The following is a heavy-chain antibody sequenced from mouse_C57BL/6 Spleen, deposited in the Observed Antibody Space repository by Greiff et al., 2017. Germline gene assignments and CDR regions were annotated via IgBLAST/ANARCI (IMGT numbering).Heavy chain of an antibody. CDR3: ANMVTTRGFAY. CDR1: GYTFTDYY. D-gene: IGHD2-2*01. CDR2: INPNNGGT. V-gene: IGHV1-26*01. J-gene: IGHJ3*01. Sequence: EVQLQQSGPELVKPGASVKISCKASGYTFTDYYMNWVKQSPGKSLEWIGNINPNNGGTSYNQKFKGKATLTVDKSSSTAYMELRSLTSEDSAVYYCANMVTTRGFAYWGQGTLVTVSA.